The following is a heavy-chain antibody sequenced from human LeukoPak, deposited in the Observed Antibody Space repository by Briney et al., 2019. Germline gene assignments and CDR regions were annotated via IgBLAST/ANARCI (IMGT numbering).Heavy chain of an antibody. CDR2: IYWDDDK. J-gene: IGHJ5*02. CDR3: AHSREYYDILTGYYGSNWFDP. Sequence: SGPTLVKPTQTLTLTCTFSGFSLSTSGVGVGWIRQPPGKALEWLALIYWDDDKRNSPSLKSRLTITKDTSKNQVVLTMTNMDPVDTATYYCAHSREYYDILTGYYGSNWFDPWGQGTQVTVSS. D-gene: IGHD3-9*01. V-gene: IGHV2-5*02. CDR1: GFSLSTSGVG.